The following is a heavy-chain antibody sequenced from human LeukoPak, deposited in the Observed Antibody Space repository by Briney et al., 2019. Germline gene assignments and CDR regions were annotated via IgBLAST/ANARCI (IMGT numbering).Heavy chain of an antibody. CDR1: GFTFSNYG. J-gene: IGHJ4*02. V-gene: IGHV3-30*02. CDR3: AKDRGGTNFDY. CDR2: IWYDGSNK. D-gene: IGHD1-1*01. Sequence: PGGSLRLSCAASGFTFSNYGMHWVRQAPGKGLEWAAFIWYDGSNKYYADSVKGRFTISRDNSKNTLSLQMNSLRAEDTAVFYCAKDRGGTNFDYWGQGTLVTVSS.